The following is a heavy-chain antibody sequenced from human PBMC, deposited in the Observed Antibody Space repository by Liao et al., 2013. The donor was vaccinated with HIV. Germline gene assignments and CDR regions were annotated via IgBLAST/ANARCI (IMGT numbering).Heavy chain of an antibody. J-gene: IGHJ4*02. Sequence: QVQLRQWGAGLLKPSETLSLTCAVYGGTFNGYYWSWIRQTPGKGLEWIGEVNHSGTTNYSPSLKSRVTVSRDTSKNQFSLKMSSMTAADTAIYYCARASLGDYERPGDYFDFWGRGTLVTVSS. CDR3: ARASLGDYERPGDYFDF. CDR2: VNHSGTT. D-gene: IGHD4-17*01. CDR1: GGTFNGYY. V-gene: IGHV4-34*01.